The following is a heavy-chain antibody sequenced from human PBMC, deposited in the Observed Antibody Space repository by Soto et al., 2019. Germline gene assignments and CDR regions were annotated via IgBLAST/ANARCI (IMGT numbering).Heavy chain of an antibody. CDR2: ISGGGNDR. V-gene: IGHV3-23*01. J-gene: IGHJ4*02. D-gene: IGHD2-15*01. CDR1: GFPFSSYA. Sequence: VQLLESGGSTVQPGGSLTLSCAASGFPFSSYAMSWVRQTPEKGLEWVAGISGGGNDRYYADFVQGRCTFSRDNSRNILYLQMNSMRAEDTAMYYCARSLFVVVPDNEPFDYWGQGTLVTVSS. CDR3: ARSLFVVVPDNEPFDY.